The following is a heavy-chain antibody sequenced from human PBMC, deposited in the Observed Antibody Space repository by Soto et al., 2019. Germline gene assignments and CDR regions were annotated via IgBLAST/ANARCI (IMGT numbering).Heavy chain of an antibody. CDR1: GGTFSSYA. D-gene: IGHD3-9*01. CDR3: ARVGRIVLRYFDWTFDY. J-gene: IGHJ4*02. CDR2: IIPIFGTA. Sequence: SVKVSCKASGGTFSSYAISWVRQAPGQGLEWMGGIIPIFGTANYAQKFQGRVTITADESTSTAYMELSSLRSEDTAVYYCARVGRIVLRYFDWTFDYWGQGTLVTV. V-gene: IGHV1-69*13.